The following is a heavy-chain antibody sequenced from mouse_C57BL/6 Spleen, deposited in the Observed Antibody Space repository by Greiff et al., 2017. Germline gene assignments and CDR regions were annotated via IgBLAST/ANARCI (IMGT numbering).Heavy chain of an antibody. CDR2: INPYNGDT. CDR3: ARDAYDYDGFDY. CDR1: GYSFTGYF. D-gene: IGHD2-4*01. V-gene: IGHV1-20*01. J-gene: IGHJ2*01. Sequence: VQLQQSGPELVKPGDSVKISCKASGYSFTGYFMNWVMQSHGKSLEWIGRINPYNGDTFYNQKFKGKATLTVDKSSSTAHMELRSLTSEDSAVYYFARDAYDYDGFDYWGQGTTLTVSS.